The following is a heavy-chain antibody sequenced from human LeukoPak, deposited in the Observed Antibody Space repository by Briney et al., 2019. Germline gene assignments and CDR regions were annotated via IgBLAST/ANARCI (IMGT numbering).Heavy chain of an antibody. CDR2: IYYSGST. V-gene: IGHV4-39*01. J-gene: IGHJ6*03. CDR1: GGSISSSSYY. Sequence: PSETLSLTCTVSGGSISSSSYYWGWIRQPPGKGLEWIGSIYYSGSTYYNPSLKSRVTISVDTSKNQFSLKLSSVTAADTAVYYCARQEGSSWYFHYMDVWGRGTTVTVSS. D-gene: IGHD6-13*01. CDR3: ARQEGSSWYFHYMDV.